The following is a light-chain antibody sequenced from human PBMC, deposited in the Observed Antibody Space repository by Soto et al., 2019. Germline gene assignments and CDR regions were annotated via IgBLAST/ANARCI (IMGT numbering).Light chain of an antibody. CDR2: GNN. V-gene: IGLV1-40*01. CDR1: SSNIGAGYD. Sequence: QSVLTQPPSVSGAPGQRVTMFCTGSSSNIGAGYDVHWYQQLPGAAPKLLTYGNNNRPSGVPERFSGSKSDTSASLTITVLLAADESDYYCTSYDNSLSGSVFGGGTKLTVL. J-gene: IGLJ2*01. CDR3: TSYDNSLSGSV.